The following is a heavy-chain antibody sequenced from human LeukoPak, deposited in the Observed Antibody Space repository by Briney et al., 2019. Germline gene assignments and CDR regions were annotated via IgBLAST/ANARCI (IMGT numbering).Heavy chain of an antibody. CDR3: ARGTGRGGYNFEN. J-gene: IGHJ4*02. V-gene: IGHV3-30-3*01. Sequence: GGSLRLSCAASGFTFSSYAMHWVRQAPGKGLEWVAVISYDGSNKYYADSVKGRFTISRDNSKNTVDLQMNSLRAEDTAVYYCARGTGRGGYNFENWGQGTLVTVSS. CDR1: GFTFSSYA. CDR2: ISYDGSNK. D-gene: IGHD3-16*01.